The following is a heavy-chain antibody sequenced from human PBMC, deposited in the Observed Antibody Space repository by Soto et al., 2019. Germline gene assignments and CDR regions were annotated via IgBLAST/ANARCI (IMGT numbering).Heavy chain of an antibody. D-gene: IGHD3-16*02. CDR2: ISGSGGST. V-gene: IGHV3-23*01. Sequence: EVQLLESGGGLVQPGGSLRLSCAASGFTFSSYAMSWVRQAPGKGLEWVSAISGSGGSTYYADSVKGRFTISRDNSKNTLYLQMNSLRAEDTAVYYCAKADYIWGSYRQPIDYWGQGTLVTVSS. J-gene: IGHJ4*02. CDR3: AKADYIWGSYRQPIDY. CDR1: GFTFSSYA.